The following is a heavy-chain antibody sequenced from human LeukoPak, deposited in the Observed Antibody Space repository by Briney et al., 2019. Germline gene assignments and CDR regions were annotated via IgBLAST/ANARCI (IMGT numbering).Heavy chain of an antibody. J-gene: IGHJ3*02. D-gene: IGHD3-10*01. Sequence: GGSLTLSCEASGFIFSTYAFHWVGQPPGKGPEWMAFITYDGSDTYFADSVKGRFTLSRDNSKNALYLQMNSLSTADTAVYYCARHGGYAFDIWGQGTMVTVSS. CDR1: GFIFSTYA. CDR2: ITYDGSDT. V-gene: IGHV3-30*04. CDR3: ARHGGYAFDI.